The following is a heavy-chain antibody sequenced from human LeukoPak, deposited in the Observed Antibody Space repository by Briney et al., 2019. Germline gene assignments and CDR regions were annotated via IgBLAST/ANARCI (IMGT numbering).Heavy chain of an antibody. V-gene: IGHV3-73*01. J-gene: IGHJ6*04. CDR2: IRSKANSYAT. D-gene: IGHD3-10*02. CDR1: GFAFSGSA. Sequence: PGGSLRLFCAASGFAFSGSAMHWVRQASGKGLEWVGRIRSKANSYATAYAASVKGRFTISRDDSKNMAYLQMNSLRAEDTAVYYCAELGITMIGGVWGKGTTVTISS. CDR3: AELGITMIGGV.